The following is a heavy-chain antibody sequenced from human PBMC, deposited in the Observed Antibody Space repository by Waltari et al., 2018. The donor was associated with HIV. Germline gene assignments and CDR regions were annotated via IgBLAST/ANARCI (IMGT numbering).Heavy chain of an antibody. CDR2: IYTSGST. D-gene: IGHD3-16*01. CDR3: ARGLRGGMDV. V-gene: IGHV4-61*02. Sequence: QVQLQESGPGLVKPSQTLSLTCTVSGGSISSGSYYWSWIRQPAGKGLEWIGRIYTSGSTNYNPSLKSRVTISVDTSKNQFSLKLSSVTAADTAVYYCARGLRGGMDVWGQGTTVTVSS. CDR1: GGSISSGSYY. J-gene: IGHJ6*02.